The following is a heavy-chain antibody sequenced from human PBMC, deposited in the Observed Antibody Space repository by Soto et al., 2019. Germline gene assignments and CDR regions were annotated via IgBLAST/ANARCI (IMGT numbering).Heavy chain of an antibody. CDR1: GGSISSYY. CDR2: IYYSGST. J-gene: IGHJ5*02. Sequence: ASETLSLTCTVSGGSISSYYWSWIRQHPGKGLEWIGYIYYSGSTYYNPSLKSRVTISVDRSKNQFSLKLSSVTAADTAVYYCARGIKYGDYSRWFDPWGPGTLVTVSS. D-gene: IGHD4-17*01. CDR3: ARGIKYGDYSRWFDP. V-gene: IGHV4-59*12.